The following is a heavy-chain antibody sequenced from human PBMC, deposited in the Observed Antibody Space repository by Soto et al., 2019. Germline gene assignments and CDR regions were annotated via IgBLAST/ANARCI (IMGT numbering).Heavy chain of an antibody. CDR2: IGTAGDT. D-gene: IGHD2-21*01. CDR3: ARAAGGDLYYFDY. Sequence: GESLKISCAASGFTFSSYDMHWVRQATGKGLEWVSAIGTAGDTYYPGSVKGRFTISRENAKNSLYLQMNSLRAGDTAVYYCARAAGGDLYYFDYWGQGTLVTVSS. V-gene: IGHV3-13*01. J-gene: IGHJ4*02. CDR1: GFTFSSYD.